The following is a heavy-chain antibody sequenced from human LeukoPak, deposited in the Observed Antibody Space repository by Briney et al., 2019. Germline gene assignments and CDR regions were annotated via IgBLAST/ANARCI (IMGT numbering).Heavy chain of an antibody. CDR2: INHSGYT. Sequence: SETLSLTCAVSGTSFSSYYWSWIRQSPEKGLEWIGEINHSGYTNNNPSLKSRVTMSIDTSNNRFSLRLSPVTAADTAVYFCARMTTGHDYWGQGILVTVSS. CDR3: ARMTTGHDY. V-gene: IGHV4-34*01. CDR1: GTSFSSYY. D-gene: IGHD4-17*01. J-gene: IGHJ4*02.